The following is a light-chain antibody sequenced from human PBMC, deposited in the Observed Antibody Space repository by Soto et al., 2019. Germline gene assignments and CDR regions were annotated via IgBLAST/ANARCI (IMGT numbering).Light chain of an antibody. V-gene: IGKV3-20*01. CDR2: GAS. CDR1: QSVSSSY. J-gene: IGKJ2*01. CDR3: QQYNTYST. Sequence: EIVLTQSPGTLSLSPGERATLSCWASQSVSSSYLAWYQQKFGQAPRLLIYGASSRATGIPDRFSGSGSGTDFTLTISRLEPEDFATYYCQQYNTYSTFGQGTKLEIK.